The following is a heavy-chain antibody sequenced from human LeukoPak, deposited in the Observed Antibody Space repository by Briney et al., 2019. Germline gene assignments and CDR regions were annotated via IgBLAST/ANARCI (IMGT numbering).Heavy chain of an antibody. Sequence: PGGSLRLSCAASGFIFSSYAMSWVRQAPGKGLEWVSAISGSGGSTYYADSVKGRFTISRDNSKNTLYLQMNSLRAEDTAVYYCAKVSYDSSGYHHWGQGTLVTVSS. CDR3: AKVSYDSSGYHH. J-gene: IGHJ1*01. CDR1: GFIFSSYA. V-gene: IGHV3-23*01. D-gene: IGHD3-22*01. CDR2: ISGSGGST.